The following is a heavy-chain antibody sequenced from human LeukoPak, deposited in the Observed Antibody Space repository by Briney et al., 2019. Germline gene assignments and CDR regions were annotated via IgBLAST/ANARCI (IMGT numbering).Heavy chain of an antibody. CDR1: GYSFTTYW. D-gene: IGHD2-2*01. J-gene: IGHJ6*03. Sequence: GESLKISCQGSGYSFTTYWIVWVRQMPGKGLEWMGIIYPGDSDTRYSPSFQGQVTSSADKSISTAYLQWSSLKASDTAIYYCARHGSGTSPRFYYYYMDVWGKGTTVTVSS. CDR2: IYPGDSDT. CDR3: ARHGSGTSPRFYYYYMDV. V-gene: IGHV5-51*01.